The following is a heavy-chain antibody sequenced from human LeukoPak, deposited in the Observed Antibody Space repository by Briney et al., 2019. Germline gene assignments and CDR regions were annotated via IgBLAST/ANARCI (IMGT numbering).Heavy chain of an antibody. CDR3: ARDLLYGDYVYFQH. CDR1: GYTFTGYY. J-gene: IGHJ1*01. CDR2: INPNSGGT. D-gene: IGHD4-17*01. Sequence: GASVKVSCKASGYTFTGYYMHWMRQAPGQGLEWMGWINPNSGGTNYAQKFQGRVTMTRDTSISTAYMELSRLRSDDTAVYYCARDLLYGDYVYFQHWGQGTLVTVSS. V-gene: IGHV1-2*02.